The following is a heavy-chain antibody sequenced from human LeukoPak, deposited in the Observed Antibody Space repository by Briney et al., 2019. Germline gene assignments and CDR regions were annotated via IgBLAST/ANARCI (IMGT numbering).Heavy chain of an antibody. J-gene: IGHJ6*02. CDR2: NHNTGST. CDR3: ARHVQCSGGSCYGYGMDG. Sequence: SETLSLTCTLSGGSISTFHWSGSRQPPGRGLEWIGFNHNTGSTNYNPSLNSRVTISVDTSKNQFFLKLSSVTAADTAVYYCARHVQCSGGSCYGYGMDGWGQGTTVTVSS. D-gene: IGHD2-15*01. CDR1: GGSISTFH. V-gene: IGHV4-59*08.